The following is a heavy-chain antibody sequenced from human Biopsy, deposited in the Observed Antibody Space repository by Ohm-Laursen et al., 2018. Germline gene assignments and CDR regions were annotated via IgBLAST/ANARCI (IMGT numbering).Heavy chain of an antibody. CDR2: ISHTGYT. V-gene: IGHV4-59*11. CDR1: GGSFTGHY. J-gene: IGHJ1*01. Sequence: GTLSLTCTVSGGSFTGHYWTWIRQPPGKGLEWIGHISHTGYTSYKSSLKSRVTISLDTSRKHFSLRLTSLAVAETGVYYCARGSNEYGGLYFPHWGQGTLVTVSS. CDR3: ARGSNEYGGLYFPH. D-gene: IGHD4-23*01.